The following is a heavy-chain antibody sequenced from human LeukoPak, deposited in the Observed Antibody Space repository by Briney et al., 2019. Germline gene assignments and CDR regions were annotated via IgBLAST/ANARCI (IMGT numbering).Heavy chain of an antibody. CDR1: GYTFTTYG. J-gene: IGHJ3*01. D-gene: IGHD1-1*01. CDR3: ARDFYHSGTNWYDVFDV. CDR2: VSGNNGNT. V-gene: IGHV1-18*01. Sequence: GASVKVCCKASGYTFTTYGISWVRQAPGQGLEWMGWVSGNNGNTNYAQKLQGGVTMTTDTSTNTAYMELRSLRSDDTAGYYCARDFYHSGTNWYDVFDVWGQGTMVTVSS.